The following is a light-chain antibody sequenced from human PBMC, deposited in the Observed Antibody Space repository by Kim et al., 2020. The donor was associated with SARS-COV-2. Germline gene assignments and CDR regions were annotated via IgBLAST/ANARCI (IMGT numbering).Light chain of an antibody. CDR3: QQYDSLPYT. Sequence: DIQMTQSPSSLSASVRDRLTITCQASQDIADYLNWYHQKPGKAPNLLFYHASNLESGVPSRFSGSRSGTHFTFTINSLQAEDIGTYYCQQYDSLPYTFGQGTKLEI. J-gene: IGKJ2*01. CDR2: HAS. V-gene: IGKV1-33*01. CDR1: QDIADY.